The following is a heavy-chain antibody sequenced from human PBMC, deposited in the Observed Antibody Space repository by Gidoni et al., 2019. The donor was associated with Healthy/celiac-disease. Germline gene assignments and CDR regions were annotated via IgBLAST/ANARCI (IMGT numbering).Heavy chain of an antibody. CDR2: IYYSGST. CDR3: ARYSSSWYTQSRGYMDV. J-gene: IGHJ6*03. D-gene: IGHD6-13*01. Sequence: QVQLQASGPGLVKPSETLSLTCTVSGGSISSYYWSWIRQPPGKGLEWIGYIYYSGSTNYNPSLKSRVTISVDTSKNQFSLKLSSVTAADTAVYYCARYSSSWYTQSRGYMDVWGKGTTVTVSS. V-gene: IGHV4-59*01. CDR1: GGSISSYY.